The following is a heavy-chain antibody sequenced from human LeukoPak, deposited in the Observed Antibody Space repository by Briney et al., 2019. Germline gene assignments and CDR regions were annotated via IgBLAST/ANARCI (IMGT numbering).Heavy chain of an antibody. CDR2: IYHSGST. Sequence: SETLSLTCTVSGGSISSGGYYWSWIRQPPGKGLEWIGYIYHSGSTYYNPSLKSRVTISVDRSKNQFSLKLSSVTAADTAVYYCAANYDSSGNYYLFMDAFDIWGQGTMVTVSS. CDR1: GGSISSGGYY. V-gene: IGHV4-30-2*01. CDR3: AANYDSSGNYYLFMDAFDI. J-gene: IGHJ3*02. D-gene: IGHD3-22*01.